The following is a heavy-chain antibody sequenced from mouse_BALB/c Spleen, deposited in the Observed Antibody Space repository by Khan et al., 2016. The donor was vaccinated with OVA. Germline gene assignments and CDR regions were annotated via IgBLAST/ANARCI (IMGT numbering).Heavy chain of an antibody. CDR3: AREAYRYDEYYFDY. CDR2: ISSGGST. D-gene: IGHD2-14*01. Sequence: EVELVESGGGSVKPGGSLKLSCAVSGFTFSSYVMSWVRQTPEKRLEWVASISSGGSTNYPDSVKGRFTISRDNARNILYLQMRSLRSEDMAIYYCAREAYRYDEYYFDYWGQGTTLTVSS. V-gene: IGHV5-6-5*01. J-gene: IGHJ2*01. CDR1: GFTFSSYV.